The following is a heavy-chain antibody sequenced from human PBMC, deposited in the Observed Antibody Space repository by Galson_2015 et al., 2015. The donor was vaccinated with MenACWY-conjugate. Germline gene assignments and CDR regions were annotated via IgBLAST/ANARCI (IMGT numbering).Heavy chain of an antibody. Sequence: SVKVSCKASGYTFTHYAVSWVRQAPGQGLEWMGWISAYTGNTNYAQKFQGRVAMTTDASTSTAYMELRSLRSDDTAVYYCAREPYSSGYYYYFDYWGQGTLVTVSS. CDR1: GYTFTHYA. CDR2: ISAYTGNT. D-gene: IGHD3-22*01. CDR3: AREPYSSGYYYYFDY. V-gene: IGHV1-18*04. J-gene: IGHJ4*02.